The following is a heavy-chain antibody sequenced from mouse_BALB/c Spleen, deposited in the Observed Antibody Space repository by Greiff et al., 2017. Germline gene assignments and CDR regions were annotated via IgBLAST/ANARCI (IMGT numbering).Heavy chain of an antibody. J-gene: IGHJ4*01. D-gene: IGHD3-1*01. V-gene: IGHV1-69*02. Sequence: QVQLQQPGAELVKPGASVKLSCKASGYTFTSYWMHWVKQRPGQGLEWIGEIDPSDSYTNYNQKFKGKATLTVDKSSSTAYMQLSSLTSEDSAVYYCAKNRLGPWAMDYWGQGTSVTVSS. CDR3: AKNRLGPWAMDY. CDR1: GYTFTSYW. CDR2: IDPSDSYT.